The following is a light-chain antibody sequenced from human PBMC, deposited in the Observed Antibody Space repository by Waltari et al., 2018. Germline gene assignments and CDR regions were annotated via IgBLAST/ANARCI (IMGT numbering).Light chain of an antibody. V-gene: IGKV3-11*01. CDR2: DTS. CDR1: QSVITF. J-gene: IGKJ2*01. CDR3: QQRSAWPRT. Sequence: IVLTQSPATLSLSPGGSATLSCRASQSVITFLTWYQQKPGQAPRLLIYDTSKRATGIPARFSGAGSGTDFTLTINSLEPEDFAIYYCQQRSAWPRTFGQGTKLDIK.